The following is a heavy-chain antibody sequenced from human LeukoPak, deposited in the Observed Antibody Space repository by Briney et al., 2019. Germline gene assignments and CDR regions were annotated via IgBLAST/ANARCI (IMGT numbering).Heavy chain of an antibody. CDR1: GFTFSSYG. V-gene: IGHV3-33*01. CDR2: IWYDGSNK. J-gene: IGHJ3*02. D-gene: IGHD1-26*01. Sequence: PGGSLRLSCAASGFTFSSYGMHWVRQAPGKGLEWVAVIWYDGSNKYYADSVKGRFTISRDNSKNTLYLQMNSLRAEDTAVYYCEREGPSKQWELSSDVFDIWAKGKRVTV. CDR3: EREGPSKQWELSSDVFDI.